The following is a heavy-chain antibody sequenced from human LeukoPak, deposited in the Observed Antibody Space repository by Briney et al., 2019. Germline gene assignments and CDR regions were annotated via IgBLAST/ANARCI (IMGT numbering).Heavy chain of an antibody. CDR3: AREGDGLWFGEHHFDY. CDR1: GGSISSYY. J-gene: IGHJ4*02. Sequence: AETLSLTCTVSGGSISSYYWSWIRQPAGKGLEWIGRIYTSGSTNYNPSLKSRVTMSVDTSKNQFSLKLSSVTAADTAVYYCAREGDGLWFGEHHFDYWGQGTLVTVSS. CDR2: IYTSGST. V-gene: IGHV4-4*07. D-gene: IGHD3-10*01.